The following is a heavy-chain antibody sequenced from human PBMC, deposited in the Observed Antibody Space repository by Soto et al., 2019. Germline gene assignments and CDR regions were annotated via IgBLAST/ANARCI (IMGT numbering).Heavy chain of an antibody. D-gene: IGHD3-10*01. V-gene: IGHV3-23*01. J-gene: IGHJ4*02. Sequence: EVRLLESGGGLLQPGGSLRLSCAASGFTFSNYAMSWVRQVPGKGLEWVSDISGSRETTYYADSVKGRFTISRDNSNNTLYLQTNSLRTEDTAVYYCAKEDRSGGSGATDYWGQGTLVIVSS. CDR1: GFTFSNYA. CDR2: ISGSRETT. CDR3: AKEDRSGGSGATDY.